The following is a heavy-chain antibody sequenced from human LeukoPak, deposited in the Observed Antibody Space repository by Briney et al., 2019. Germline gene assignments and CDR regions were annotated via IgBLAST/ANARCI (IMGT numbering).Heavy chain of an antibody. D-gene: IGHD6-13*01. Sequence: ASVKVSCKASGYTFTGNFMHWVRQAPGQGLEWMGWINPNSGGTNYQGRVTMTRDTSISTAYMELSRLKSDDTAVYYCARERPNSSSWYARWFDPWGQGTLVTVSS. CDR3: ARERPNSSSWYARWFDP. CDR1: GYTFTGNF. J-gene: IGHJ5*02. CDR2: INPNSGGT. V-gene: IGHV1-2*02.